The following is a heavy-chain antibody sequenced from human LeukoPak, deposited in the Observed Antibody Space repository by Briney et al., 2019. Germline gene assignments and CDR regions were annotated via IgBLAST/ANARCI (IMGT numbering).Heavy chain of an antibody. J-gene: IGHJ4*02. CDR2: IYYSGST. Sequence: SETLSLTCAVSGGSISSGTYSWSWIRQPPGKGLEWIGYIYYSGSTTYNPSLKNRVTISVDTSKNQFSLKLSSVTAADTAVYYCAREAYYGSGIDYWGQGTLVTVSS. V-gene: IGHV4-61*01. D-gene: IGHD3-10*01. CDR1: GGSISSGTYS. CDR3: AREAYYGSGIDY.